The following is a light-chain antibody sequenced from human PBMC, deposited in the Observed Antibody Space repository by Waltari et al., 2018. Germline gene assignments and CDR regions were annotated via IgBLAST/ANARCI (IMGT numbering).Light chain of an antibody. Sequence: QSALTQPASVSGSPGQSITISCTGSSSDVGGYNYVSWYQQHPGKAPKLIIYHVTERPSAASDRFSGSRSCDTASLTISGLQAEDEADYYCSSHTSSSTWVFGGGTKVTVL. CDR3: SSHTSSSTWV. V-gene: IGLV2-14*03. J-gene: IGLJ3*02. CDR2: HVT. CDR1: SSDVGGYNY.